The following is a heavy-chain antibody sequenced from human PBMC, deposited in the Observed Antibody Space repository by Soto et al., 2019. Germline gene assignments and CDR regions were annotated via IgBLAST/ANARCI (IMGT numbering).Heavy chain of an antibody. CDR3: ASSLNCYTCEGQANYYYYGMDV. CDR1: GGSISSGDYH. CDR2: IYDSGST. J-gene: IGHJ6*02. Sequence: TSETLSLTCTVSGGSISSGDYHGSWIRQPPGKGLEWIGYIYDSGSTSYTPSLKSRVTISVDTSKNQFSLRLSSVTAADTAVYFCASSLNCYTCEGQANYYYYGMDVWGQGTTVTVSS. V-gene: IGHV4-30-4*01. D-gene: IGHD2-2*02.